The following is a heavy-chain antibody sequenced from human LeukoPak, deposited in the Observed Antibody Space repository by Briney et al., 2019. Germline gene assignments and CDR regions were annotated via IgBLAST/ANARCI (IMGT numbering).Heavy chain of an antibody. V-gene: IGHV3-64*01. CDR2: ISSNGGST. D-gene: IGHD6-19*01. CDR1: GFTFSSYA. CDR3: ARGGWAYRYFDL. J-gene: IGHJ2*01. Sequence: GGSLRLSCAASGFTFSSYAMHWVRQAPGKGLEYVSAISSNGGSTYYANSVEGRFTISRDNSKNTLYLQMGSLRAEDMAVYYCARGGWAYRYFDLWGRGTLVTVSS.